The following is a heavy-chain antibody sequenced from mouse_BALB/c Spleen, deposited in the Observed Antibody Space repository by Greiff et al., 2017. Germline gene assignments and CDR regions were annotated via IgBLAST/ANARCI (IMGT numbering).Heavy chain of an antibody. J-gene: IGHJ3*01. CDR3: ARGDYGFFAY. Sequence: VQLQESGPQLVRPGASVKISCKASGYSFTSYWMHWVKQRPGQGLEWIGMIDPSDSETRLNQKFKDKATLTVDKSSSTAYMQLSSPTSEDSAVYYCARGDYGFFAYWGQGTLVTVSA. CDR1: GYSFTSYW. CDR2: IDPSDSET. D-gene: IGHD2-4*01. V-gene: IGHV1S126*01.